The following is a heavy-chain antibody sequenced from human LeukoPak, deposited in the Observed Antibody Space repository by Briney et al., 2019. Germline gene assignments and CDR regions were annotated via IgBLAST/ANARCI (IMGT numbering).Heavy chain of an antibody. V-gene: IGHV3-53*01. CDR1: GFTVSSNY. CDR3: ARFIGYCSSTSCYNHGMDV. CDR2: IYSGGST. Sequence: GGSLRLSCAASGFTVSSNYMSWVRQAPGKGLEWVSVIYSGGSTYYADSVKGRFTIFRDNSKNTLYLQMNSLRAEDTAVYYCARFIGYCSSTSCYNHGMDVWGQGTTVTVSS. D-gene: IGHD2-2*02. J-gene: IGHJ6*02.